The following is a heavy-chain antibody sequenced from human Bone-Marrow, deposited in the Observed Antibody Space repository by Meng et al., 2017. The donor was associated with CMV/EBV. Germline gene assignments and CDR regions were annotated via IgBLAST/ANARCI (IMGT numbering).Heavy chain of an antibody. D-gene: IGHD2-2*01. CDR2: INPNSGGT. CDR3: ARGGDDCSSTTCYYY. CDR1: GYTFTGYY. Sequence: ASVKVSCKASGYTFTGYYMHWVRQAPGQGLEWMGWINPNSGGTNYAQKFQGRVTMTRDTFINTAYMELSRLRSDDTAVYYCARGGDDCSSTTCYYYWGQGTLVTVSS. V-gene: IGHV1-2*02. J-gene: IGHJ4*02.